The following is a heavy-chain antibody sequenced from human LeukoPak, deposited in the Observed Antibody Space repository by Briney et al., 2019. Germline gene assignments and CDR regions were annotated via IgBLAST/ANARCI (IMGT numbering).Heavy chain of an antibody. CDR3: AKDTDTANYRGYYYYGMDV. Sequence: GGSLGLSCAASGFTFSSYAMSWVRQAPGKGLEWVSAISGSGGSTYYADSVKGRFTISRDNSKNTLYLQMNSLRAEDTAVYYCAKDTDTANYRGYYYYGMDVWGQGTTVTVSS. V-gene: IGHV3-23*01. CDR1: GFTFSSYA. CDR2: ISGSGGST. J-gene: IGHJ6*02. D-gene: IGHD5-18*01.